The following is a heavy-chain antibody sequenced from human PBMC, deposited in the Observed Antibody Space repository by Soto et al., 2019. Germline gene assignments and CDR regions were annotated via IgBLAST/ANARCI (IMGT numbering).Heavy chain of an antibody. D-gene: IGHD4-4*01. V-gene: IGHV4-30-4*01. CDR3: ARDRIRYSNTGGEYGMDV. J-gene: IGHJ6*02. CDR1: GGSISSGDYY. CDR2: IYYSGST. Sequence: QVQLQESGPGLVKPSQTLSLTCTVSGGSISSGDYYWSWIRQPPGKGLEWIGYIYYSGSTYYNPSLKSRVTMSVDTSKNQFSRKLSSVTAADTAVYYCARDRIRYSNTGGEYGMDVWGQGTTVTVSS.